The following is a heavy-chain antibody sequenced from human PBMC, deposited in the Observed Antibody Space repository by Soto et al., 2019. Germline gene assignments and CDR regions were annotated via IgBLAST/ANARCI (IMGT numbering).Heavy chain of an antibody. CDR1: GFTFSSYD. V-gene: IGHV3-21*01. CDR3: AREGFNYFDTSGYPTYGMDV. J-gene: IGHJ6*02. CDR2: ISSRSSYI. Sequence: PGGSLRLSCAASGFTFSSYDMNWVRQAPGKGLEWVSSISSRSSYIYYADSVKGRFTISRDNAKNSLYLQMNSLRAEDTAVYYCAREGFNYFDTSGYPTYGMDVWGQGTTVTVSS. D-gene: IGHD3-22*01.